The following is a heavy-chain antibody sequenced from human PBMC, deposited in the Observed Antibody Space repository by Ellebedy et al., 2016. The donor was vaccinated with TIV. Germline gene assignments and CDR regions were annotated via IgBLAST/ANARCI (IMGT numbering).Heavy chain of an antibody. V-gene: IGHV3-48*02. Sequence: GGSLRLXXAASGFTFSSYNMKWVRQDPGKGPEWISYISSSSSTVYYADSVKGRFTISRDNAKNSLHLQMNSLRDEDTAVYYCARAAYGSPTYFQHWGQGTLVTVSS. D-gene: IGHD3-16*01. CDR3: ARAAYGSPTYFQH. CDR1: GFTFSSYN. CDR2: ISSSSSTV. J-gene: IGHJ1*01.